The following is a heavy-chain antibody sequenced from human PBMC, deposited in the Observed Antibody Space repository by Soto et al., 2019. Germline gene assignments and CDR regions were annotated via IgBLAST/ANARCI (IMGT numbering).Heavy chain of an antibody. V-gene: IGHV3-23*01. CDR2: ISGSGTST. CDR1: GFILSSSA. Sequence: PGGSLRLSCAASGFILSSSAMSWVRQAPGKGLEWVSAISGSGTSTYYADSVKGRFTIFGDNSKNTVYLQMNSLRAEDTAVYYCAKGPTIFGVVITFEYYYGMDVWGQGTTVTVSS. D-gene: IGHD3-3*01. J-gene: IGHJ6*02. CDR3: AKGPTIFGVVITFEYYYGMDV.